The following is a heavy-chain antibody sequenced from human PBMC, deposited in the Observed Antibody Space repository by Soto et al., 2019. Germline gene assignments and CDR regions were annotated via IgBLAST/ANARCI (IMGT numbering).Heavy chain of an antibody. D-gene: IGHD1-26*01. Sequence: PSVKVSCKASGYTFTSYGISWVRQAPGQGLERMGWINPYNGNTNYAQKLQGRVTMTTDTSTSTAYMELRSLRSDDTAVYYCARDPVGGNWFDYWGQGTLVTVSS. CDR2: INPYNGNT. CDR3: ARDPVGGNWFDY. CDR1: GYTFTSYG. V-gene: IGHV1-18*01. J-gene: IGHJ5*01.